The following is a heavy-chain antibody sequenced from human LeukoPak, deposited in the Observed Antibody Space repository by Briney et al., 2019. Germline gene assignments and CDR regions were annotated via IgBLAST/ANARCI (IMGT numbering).Heavy chain of an antibody. CDR2: IHSSGST. V-gene: IGHV4-59*01. J-gene: IGHJ4*02. D-gene: IGHD4-17*01. CDR3: ARDYGDYEFIE. CDR1: GGSISSYD. Sequence: PGTLSLTCAVSGGSISSYDWSWIRQPPGKGLGWMGYIHSSGSTNYNPSLKSRITISVDTSKTQFSLKLTSVTAADTAVYYCARDYGDYEFIEWGQGTLVTVSS.